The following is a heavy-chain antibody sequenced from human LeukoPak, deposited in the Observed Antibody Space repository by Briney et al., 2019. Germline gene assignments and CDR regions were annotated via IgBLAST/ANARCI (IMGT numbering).Heavy chain of an antibody. J-gene: IGHJ3*02. D-gene: IGHD5-18*01. CDR3: AGLQLAGAFDI. CDR1: GGSISSSSYY. Sequence: SETLSLTCTVSGGSISSSSYYWGWIRQPPGKGLEWIGSIYYSGSTYYNPSLKSRVTISVGTSKNQFSLKLSSVTAADTAVYYCAGLQLAGAFDIWAKGQWSPSLQ. V-gene: IGHV4-39*07. CDR2: IYYSGST.